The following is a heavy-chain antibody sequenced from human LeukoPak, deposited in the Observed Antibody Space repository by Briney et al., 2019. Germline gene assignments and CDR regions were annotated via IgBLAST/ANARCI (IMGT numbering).Heavy chain of an antibody. CDR2: ISSSGSTI. J-gene: IGHJ6*02. Sequence: GGSLRLSCAASGFTFSSYEMNWVRQAPGKGLEWVSYISSSGSTIYYADSVKGRFTISGDNAKNSLYLQMNSLRAEDTAVYYCARDSGCSGGSCYYYYGMDVWGQGTTVTVSS. CDR3: ARDSGCSGGSCYYYYGMDV. V-gene: IGHV3-48*03. D-gene: IGHD2-15*01. CDR1: GFTFSSYE.